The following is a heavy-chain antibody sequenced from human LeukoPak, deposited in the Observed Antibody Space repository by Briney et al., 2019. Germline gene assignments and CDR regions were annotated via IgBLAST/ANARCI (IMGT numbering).Heavy chain of an antibody. J-gene: IGHJ5*02. CDR2: INPNSGGT. Sequence: ASVKVSCKASGYTFTGYYMHWVRQAPGQGLEWMGWINPNSGGTNYAQKFQGRVTMTRDMSISTAYMGLSRLRSDDTAVYYCARCAGYDSSGYWFDPWGQGTLVTVSS. V-gene: IGHV1-2*02. CDR1: GYTFTGYY. D-gene: IGHD3-22*01. CDR3: ARCAGYDSSGYWFDP.